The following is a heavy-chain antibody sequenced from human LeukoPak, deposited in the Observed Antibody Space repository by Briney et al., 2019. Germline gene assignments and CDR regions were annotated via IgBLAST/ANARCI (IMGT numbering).Heavy chain of an antibody. J-gene: IGHJ3*02. V-gene: IGHV3-23*01. D-gene: IGHD5-18*01. CDR1: GFTFSSYA. CDR2: ISGSGGST. Sequence: GGSLRLSCAASGFTFSSYAMSWVRQAPGKGLEWVSAISGSGGSTYYADSVKGRFTISRDNSKNTLYPQMNSLRAEDTAVYYCAKGSTAMGWNIWGQGTMVTVSS. CDR3: AKGSTAMGWNI.